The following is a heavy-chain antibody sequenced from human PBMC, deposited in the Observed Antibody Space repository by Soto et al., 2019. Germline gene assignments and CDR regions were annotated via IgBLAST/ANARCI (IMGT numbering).Heavy chain of an antibody. CDR2: IYPDDSDT. D-gene: IGHD4-4*01. J-gene: IGHJ5*02. CDR3: ARRNYFDP. Sequence: ESLQISGKGSGCSLTSYWIAWVRQMTGKGLEWMGIIYPDDSDTRYSPSFQGQVTISVDKSISTAYLQWSSLKASDTAMYYCARRNYFDPWGQGTLVTVSS. CDR1: GCSLTSYW. V-gene: IGHV5-51*01.